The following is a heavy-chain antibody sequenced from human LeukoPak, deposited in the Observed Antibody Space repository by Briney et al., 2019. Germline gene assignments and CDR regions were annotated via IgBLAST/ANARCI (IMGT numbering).Heavy chain of an antibody. D-gene: IGHD3-22*01. CDR3: ARVYETNGYLY. CDR1: GFTFSSYA. J-gene: IGHJ4*02. CDR2: ISYDGSNK. Sequence: GGSLRLSCAASGFTFSSYAMHWVRQAPGKGLEWVAVISYDGSNKYYADSVKGRFTISRDNAENTVYLQMNSLRVEDTAVYYCARVYETNGYLYWGQGSLVTVSS. V-gene: IGHV3-30-3*01.